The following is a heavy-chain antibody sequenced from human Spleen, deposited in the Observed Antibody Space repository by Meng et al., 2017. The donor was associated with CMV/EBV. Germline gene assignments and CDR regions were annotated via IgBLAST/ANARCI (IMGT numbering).Heavy chain of an antibody. CDR3: AGSVAATGSDAFDI. D-gene: IGHD6-19*01. CDR1: GYSFTRYW. J-gene: IGHJ3*02. Sequence: GGSLRLSCKASGYSFTRYWIGWVRQMPGKGLEWMGIIYPGDSDTRYSPSFQGQVTISADKSISTAYLQWSSLKASDTAMYYCAGSVAATGSDAFDIWGQGTMVTVSS. CDR2: IYPGDSDT. V-gene: IGHV5-51*01.